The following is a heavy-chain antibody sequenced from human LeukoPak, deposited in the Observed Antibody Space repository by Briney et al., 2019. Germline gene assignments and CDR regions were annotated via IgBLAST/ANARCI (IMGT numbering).Heavy chain of an antibody. V-gene: IGHV1-8*01. CDR1: GYTFTSYD. Sequence: ASVKVSCKASGYTFTSYDINWVRQATGQGLEWMGWMNPNSGNTGYAQKFQGRVTMTRNTSISTAYMELSSLRSEDTAVYYCAAGTNYYYYMDVWGRGTTVTVSS. CDR2: MNPNSGNT. CDR3: AAGTNYYYYMDV. D-gene: IGHD1-14*01. J-gene: IGHJ6*03.